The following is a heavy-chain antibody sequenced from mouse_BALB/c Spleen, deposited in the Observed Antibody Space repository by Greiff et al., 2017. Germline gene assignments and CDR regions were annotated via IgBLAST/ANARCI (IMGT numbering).Heavy chain of an antibody. V-gene: IGHV1-54*01. J-gene: IGHJ2*01. CDR2: INPGSGGT. CDR3: ARSFTTATEDYFDY. CDR1: GYAFTNYL. Sequence: QVQLKQSGAELVRPGTSVKVSCKASGYAFTNYLIEWVKQRPGQGLEWIGVINPGSGGTNYNEKFKGKATLTADKSSSTAYMQLSSLTSDDSAVYFCARSFTTATEDYFDYWGQGTTLTVSS. D-gene: IGHD1-2*01.